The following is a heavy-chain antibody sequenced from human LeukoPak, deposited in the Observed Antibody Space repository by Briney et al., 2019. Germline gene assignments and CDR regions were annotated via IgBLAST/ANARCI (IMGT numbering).Heavy chain of an antibody. CDR1: GFTFSSYG. V-gene: IGHV3-23*01. CDR2: INTSGGTT. CDR3: AKDPPTVMANAFHI. Sequence: GGSLRLSYAASGFTFSSYGMSWVRQAPGKGLEWVSGINTSGGTTYYADSVKGRFTISRDNSKNTLYLQMNSLRADDTAAYYCAKDPPTVMANAFHIWGQGTMVTVSS. J-gene: IGHJ3*02. D-gene: IGHD5-18*01.